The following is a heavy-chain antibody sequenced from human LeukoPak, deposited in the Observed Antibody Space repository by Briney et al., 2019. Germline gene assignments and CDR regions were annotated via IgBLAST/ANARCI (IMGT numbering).Heavy chain of an antibody. Sequence: ASVKVSCKAYGYTFMSHGISWVRQAPGQGLEWMGWISGSSSNTNYAQRLQGRVTMTTDTSTTTAYMELRSLRFDDTAVYYCARATGTWGHDGFDIWGQGTMVTVSS. V-gene: IGHV1-18*01. CDR2: ISGSSSNT. D-gene: IGHD3-16*01. CDR1: GYTFMSHG. J-gene: IGHJ3*02. CDR3: ARATGTWGHDGFDI.